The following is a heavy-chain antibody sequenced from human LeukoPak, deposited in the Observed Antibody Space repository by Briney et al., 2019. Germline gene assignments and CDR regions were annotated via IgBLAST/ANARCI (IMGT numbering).Heavy chain of an antibody. CDR3: VKDGEEYYYGSGTWYYFDY. Sequence: GGSLRLSCSASGFTFSSYAMHSVRQAPGKGLEYVSAISSNGGSTYYADSVKGRFTISRDNSKNTLYLQMSSLRAEDTAVYYCVKDGEEYYYGSGTWYYFDYWGQGTLVTVSS. CDR1: GFTFSSYA. D-gene: IGHD3-10*01. V-gene: IGHV3-64D*06. J-gene: IGHJ4*02. CDR2: ISSNGGST.